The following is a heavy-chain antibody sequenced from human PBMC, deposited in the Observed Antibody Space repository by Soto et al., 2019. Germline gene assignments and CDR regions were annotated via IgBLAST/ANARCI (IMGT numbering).Heavy chain of an antibody. CDR2: IKHDGSEK. CDR3: ARDHMGDGYFDY. D-gene: IGHD3-16*01. J-gene: IGHJ4*02. Sequence: GGSLRLSCAASGFIFSSYWMSWVRQAPGKGLEWVANIKHDGSEKYYVDSVKGRFTISRDNAKNSLYLQMNSLRAEDTAVYYCARDHMGDGYFDYWGPGALVTVSS. V-gene: IGHV3-7*03. CDR1: GFIFSSYW.